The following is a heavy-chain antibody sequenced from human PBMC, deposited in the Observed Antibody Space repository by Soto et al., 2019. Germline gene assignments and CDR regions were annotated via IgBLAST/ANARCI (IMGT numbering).Heavy chain of an antibody. Sequence: QVQLLESGPGLVKPSQTLSLTCTVSGDSISSGDFYWSWIRQHPGKGLEWIGYIYYSGLTYYNPSLKSRLFIFLGPSKNPFFLNLNSVTAADTAVYFCARDRATGAPFDLWGQGALVTVSS. D-gene: IGHD1-1*01. CDR2: IYYSGLT. CDR3: ARDRATGAPFDL. J-gene: IGHJ4*02. V-gene: IGHV4-31*03. CDR1: GDSISSGDFY.